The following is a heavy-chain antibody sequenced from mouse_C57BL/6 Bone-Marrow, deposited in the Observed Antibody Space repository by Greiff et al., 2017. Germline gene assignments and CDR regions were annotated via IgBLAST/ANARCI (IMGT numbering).Heavy chain of an antibody. Sequence: SGAELVRPGSSVKMSCKTSGYTFTSYGINWVKQRPGQGLEWIGYIYIGNGYTEYNEKFKGKTTLTSDTSSRTAYMQLSSLTSEDSAIYFCARPSYYHGPYFDYWGQGTTLTVSS. CDR1: GYTFTSYG. D-gene: IGHD2-10*01. CDR3: ARPSYYHGPYFDY. J-gene: IGHJ2*01. CDR2: IYIGNGYT. V-gene: IGHV1-58*01.